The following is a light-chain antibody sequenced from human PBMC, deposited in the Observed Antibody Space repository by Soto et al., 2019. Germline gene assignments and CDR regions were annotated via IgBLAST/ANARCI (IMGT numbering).Light chain of an antibody. CDR3: QQYENLPRV. V-gene: IGKV1-33*01. J-gene: IGKJ3*01. CDR2: DAS. CDR1: QDIRKY. Sequence: DIQMTQSPSSLSASVGDRVTITCQASQDIRKYLNWYQQKPGKAPKLLISDASNLETGVPSRFSGSGSGSDVTFTISSLQPEDLATYYCQQYENLPRVFGPGTKVDLK.